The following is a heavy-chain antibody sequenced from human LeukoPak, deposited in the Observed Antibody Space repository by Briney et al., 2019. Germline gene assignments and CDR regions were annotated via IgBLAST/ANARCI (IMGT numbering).Heavy chain of an antibody. CDR1: GGSISSGDYY. Sequence: PSETLSLTCTVSGGSISSGDYYWAWIRQPPGRGLEWIGSIYYSGSTYCNPSLKSRVTISVDTSKNQRSLRLSSVTAADTAVYYCARLQLAAAGNRWFDPWGQGTLVTVSS. CDR3: ARLQLAAAGNRWFDP. J-gene: IGHJ5*02. D-gene: IGHD6-13*01. CDR2: IYYSGST. V-gene: IGHV4-39*01.